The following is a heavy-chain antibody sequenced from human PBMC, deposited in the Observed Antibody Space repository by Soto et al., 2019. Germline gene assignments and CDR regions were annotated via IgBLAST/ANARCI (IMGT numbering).Heavy chain of an antibody. D-gene: IGHD1-1*01. Sequence: SETLSLTCTVSGGSISSGGYYWSWIRQHPGKGLEWIGYIYYSGSTYYNPSLKSRVTISVDTSKNQFSLKMSSVTAADTAVYYCARLATRYYFDYWGQGTLVTVSS. J-gene: IGHJ4*02. CDR3: ARLATRYYFDY. CDR1: GGSISSGGYY. CDR2: IYYSGST. V-gene: IGHV4-31*03.